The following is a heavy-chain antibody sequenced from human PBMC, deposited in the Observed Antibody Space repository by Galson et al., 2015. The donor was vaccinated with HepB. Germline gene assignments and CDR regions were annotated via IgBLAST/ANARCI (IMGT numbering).Heavy chain of an antibody. CDR1: GGSINNYY. J-gene: IGHJ2*01. V-gene: IGHV4-59*01. Sequence: SETLSLTCTVSGGSINNYYWSWIRQPPGKGPEWIGYIFYSGFTTYSPSLKSRVTISVDTSKNHFSLKLSSMTAADTAVYYCARGSFRHFWNFGLWGRGTLVTVSS. CDR2: IFYSGFT. D-gene: IGHD2/OR15-2a*01. CDR3: ARGSFRHFWNFGL.